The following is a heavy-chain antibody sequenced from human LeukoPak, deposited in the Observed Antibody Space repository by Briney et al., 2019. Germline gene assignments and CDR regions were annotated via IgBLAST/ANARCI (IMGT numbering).Heavy chain of an antibody. Sequence: ASVKVSCKASGGTFSSYAISWVRQAPGQGLEWMGRIIPIFGTANYAQKFQGRGTITTDESTSTAYMELSSLRSEDTAVYYCARDRDFWSGYHSENWFDPWGQGTLVTVSS. CDR3: ARDRDFWSGYHSENWFDP. J-gene: IGHJ5*02. V-gene: IGHV1-69*05. D-gene: IGHD3-3*01. CDR2: IIPIFGTA. CDR1: GGTFSSYA.